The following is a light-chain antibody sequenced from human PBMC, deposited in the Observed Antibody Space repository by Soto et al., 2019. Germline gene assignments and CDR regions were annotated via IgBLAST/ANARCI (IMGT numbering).Light chain of an antibody. Sequence: EIVLTQSPGTLSLSPVERATLSCRASRSVSSSYLAWYQQKPGQAPRLLIYGASSRATGIPDRFSGSGSGTDFTLTISRLEPEDFAVYYCQQYGSSSWTFGQGTKVDIK. CDR3: QQYGSSSWT. V-gene: IGKV3-20*01. CDR1: RSVSSSY. CDR2: GAS. J-gene: IGKJ1*01.